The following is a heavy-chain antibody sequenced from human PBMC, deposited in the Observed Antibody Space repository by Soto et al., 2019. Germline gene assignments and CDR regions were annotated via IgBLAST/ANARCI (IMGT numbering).Heavy chain of an antibody. CDR1: GFTFSSYS. CDR3: ARDSDIVVVVAATPFDY. J-gene: IGHJ4*02. D-gene: IGHD2-15*01. V-gene: IGHV3-21*01. CDR2: ISSSSSYI. Sequence: EVQLVESGGGLVKPGGSLRLSCAASGFTFSSYSMNWVRQAPGKGLEWVSSISSSSSYIYYADSVKGRFTISRDNAKNSLYRQMNSLSSEDTAVYYCARDSDIVVVVAATPFDYWGQGTLVTVSS.